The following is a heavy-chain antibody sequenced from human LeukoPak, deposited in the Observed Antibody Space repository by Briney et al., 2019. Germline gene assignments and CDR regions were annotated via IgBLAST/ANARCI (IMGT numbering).Heavy chain of an antibody. D-gene: IGHD3-10*02. CDR3: AELGITMIGGV. V-gene: IGHV3-11*04. CDR1: GFTFSDNY. J-gene: IGHJ6*04. CDR2: ISSSGNTT. Sequence: GGSLRLSCAASGFTFSDNYMSWIRQAPGKGLEWVSYISSSGNTTYNADSVKGRFSITRDNAKNSLYLQMNSLRAEDTAVYYCAELGITMIGGVWGKGTTVTVSS.